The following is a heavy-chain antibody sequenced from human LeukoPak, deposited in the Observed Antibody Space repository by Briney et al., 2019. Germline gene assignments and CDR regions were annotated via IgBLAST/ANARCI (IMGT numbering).Heavy chain of an antibody. CDR1: GFTLSSHW. J-gene: IGHJ6*02. D-gene: IGHD4-11*01. CDR3: ATITTSSSGFGMDV. Sequence: GGSLRLSCVASGFTLSSHWMSWVRQAPGKGLEWVANINEDGNKKHYVDSVKGRFTISRDNAENSLYLQMNSLRGDDTAVYFCATITTSSSGFGMDVWGQGSAVIVSS. CDR2: INEDGNKK. V-gene: IGHV3-7*05.